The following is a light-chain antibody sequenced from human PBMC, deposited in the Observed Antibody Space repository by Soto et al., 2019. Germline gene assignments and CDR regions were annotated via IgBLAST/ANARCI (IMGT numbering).Light chain of an antibody. CDR1: QSVSSN. V-gene: IGKV3-15*01. CDR2: GAS. J-gene: IGKJ4*01. CDR3: QQYNNWPLT. Sequence: EMVMTQSPATLSVSPGERATLSCRASQSVSSNLAWYQQKPGQAPRLLIYGASTRATGIPARFSGSRSGTEFTLTISSLQSEDFAVYDCQQYNNWPLTFGGGTKVEIK.